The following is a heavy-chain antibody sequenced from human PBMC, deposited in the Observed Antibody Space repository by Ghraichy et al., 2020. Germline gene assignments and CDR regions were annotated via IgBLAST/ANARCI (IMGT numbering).Heavy chain of an antibody. CDR3: VKGILPGGADV. V-gene: IGHV3-9*01. Sequence: GGSLNISCAASGLTFHDHGVHWVRQVPGKGLEWVSGIIWRTGHIDYADSVKGRFTISRDTAKNSLYLQMTSLRVEDTALYYCVKGILPGGADVWGQGTMVTVSS. D-gene: IGHD2-15*01. CDR1: GLTFHDHG. CDR2: IIWRTGHI. J-gene: IGHJ6*02.